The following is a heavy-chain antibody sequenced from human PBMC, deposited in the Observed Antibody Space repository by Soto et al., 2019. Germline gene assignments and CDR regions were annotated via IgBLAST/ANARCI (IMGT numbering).Heavy chain of an antibody. CDR1: GYTFTSYG. CDR2: ISAYNGNT. J-gene: IGHJ4*02. Sequence: GASVKVSCKASGYTFTSYGISWVRQAPGQGLEWMGWISAYNGNTNYAQKLQGRVTMTTDTSTSTAYMELRSLRSEDTAVYYCARHMRIPWPMDGLDYWGQGTLVTVSS. D-gene: IGHD2-2*01. CDR3: ARHMRIPWPMDGLDY. V-gene: IGHV1-18*04.